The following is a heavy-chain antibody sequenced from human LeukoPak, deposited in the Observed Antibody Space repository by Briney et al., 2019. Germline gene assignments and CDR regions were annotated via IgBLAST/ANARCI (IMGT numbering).Heavy chain of an antibody. CDR1: GGSISSSSYY. Sequence: SETLSLTCTVSGGSISSSSYYWGWIRQPPGKGLEWIGSIYYSGSTYYNPSLKSRVTISVDTSKNQFSLKLSSVTAADTAVYYCARDHSRGSGWYDYWGQGTLVAVSS. CDR2: IYYSGST. V-gene: IGHV4-39*07. CDR3: ARDHSRGSGWYDY. J-gene: IGHJ4*02. D-gene: IGHD6-19*01.